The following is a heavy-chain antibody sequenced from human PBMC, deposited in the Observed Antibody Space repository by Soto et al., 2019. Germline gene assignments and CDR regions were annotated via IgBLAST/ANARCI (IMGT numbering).Heavy chain of an antibody. V-gene: IGHV1-18*01. J-gene: IGHJ5*02. CDR3: ARVAHCSSTSCYMVFWFDP. Sequence: QVQLVQSGAEVKKPGASVKVSCKASGYTFTSYGISWVRQAPGQGLEWMGWISAYNGNTNYAQKLQGRVTMTTDTSTSTAYMELRSLRSDDTAVYYCARVAHCSSTSCYMVFWFDPWGQGTLVTVSS. CDR2: ISAYNGNT. D-gene: IGHD2-2*02. CDR1: GYTFTSYG.